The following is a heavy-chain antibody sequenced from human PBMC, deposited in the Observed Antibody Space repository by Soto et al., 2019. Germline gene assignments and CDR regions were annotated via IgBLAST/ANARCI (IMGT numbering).Heavy chain of an antibody. D-gene: IGHD1-26*01. CDR1: GFTFSSYA. Sequence: EVQLVESGGGLVQPGGSLRLSCAASGFTFSSYAMHWVRQAPGKGLEYVSAISSNGGSTYYANSVKGRFTISRDNSENTLYLQMGSLRAEDMAVYYCARDTKSGSYSLDYWGQGTLVTVSS. V-gene: IGHV3-64*01. J-gene: IGHJ4*02. CDR2: ISSNGGST. CDR3: ARDTKSGSYSLDY.